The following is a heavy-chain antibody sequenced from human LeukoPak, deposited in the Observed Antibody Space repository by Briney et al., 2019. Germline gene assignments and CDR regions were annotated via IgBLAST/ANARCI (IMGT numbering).Heavy chain of an antibody. CDR1: GGTFSSYA. CDR3: ARCEHDSSGYYHLYYYYYMDV. V-gene: IGHV1-69*05. D-gene: IGHD3-22*01. J-gene: IGHJ6*03. Sequence: ASVKVSCKASGGTFSSYAISWVRQAPGQGLEWMGGIIPIFGTANYAQKFQGRVTITTDESTSTAYMELSSLRSEDTAVYYCARCEHDSSGYYHLYYYYYMDVWGKGTTVTVSS. CDR2: IIPIFGTA.